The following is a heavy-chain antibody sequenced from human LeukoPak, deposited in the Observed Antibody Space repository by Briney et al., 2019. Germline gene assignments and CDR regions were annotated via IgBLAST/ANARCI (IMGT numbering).Heavy chain of an antibody. CDR2: IYYSGST. J-gene: IGHJ6*03. CDR1: GGSISSSSYY. CDR3: ARLSDYYDSSGYRHYYYMDV. V-gene: IGHV4-39*01. D-gene: IGHD3-22*01. Sequence: PSETLSLTCTVSGGSISSSSYYWGWIRQPPGKGLEWIGSIYYSGSTYYNPSLKSRVTISVDTSKNQFPLKLSSVTAADTAVYYCARLSDYYDSSGYRHYYYMDVWGKGTTVTVSS.